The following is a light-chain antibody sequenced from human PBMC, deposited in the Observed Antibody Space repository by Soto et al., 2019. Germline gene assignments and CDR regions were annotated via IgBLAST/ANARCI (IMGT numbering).Light chain of an antibody. CDR2: AAS. CDR3: LQDYNYPWT. CDR1: QAIRND. Sequence: AIQMTQFPSSLSASVGDRVTIAFRASQAIRNDLAWFQQKPGEAPKLLIYAASTLQSGVPSRFSGSGSATDYTLTISSLQPEDFATYFCLQDYNYPWTFGQGTKVDIK. J-gene: IGKJ1*01. V-gene: IGKV1-6*01.